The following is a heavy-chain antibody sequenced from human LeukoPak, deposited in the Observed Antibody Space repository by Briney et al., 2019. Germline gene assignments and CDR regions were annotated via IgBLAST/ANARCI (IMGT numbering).Heavy chain of an antibody. J-gene: IGHJ4*02. CDR1: GYTFTSYG. V-gene: IGHV1-18*01. D-gene: IGHD6-19*01. Sequence: GASVKVSCKASGYTFTSYGISWVRQAPGQGLEWMGWISAYNGNTNYAQKLQGRVTMTTDTSTSTDYMELRSLRSDDTAVYYCARDPYSSGWYGDYWGQGTLVTVSS. CDR3: ARDPYSSGWYGDY. CDR2: ISAYNGNT.